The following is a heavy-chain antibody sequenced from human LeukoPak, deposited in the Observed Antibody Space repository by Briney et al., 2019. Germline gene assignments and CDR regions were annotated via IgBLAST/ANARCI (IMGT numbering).Heavy chain of an antibody. Sequence: QSGGSLRLSCAASGFTFANTWMHWVRQAPGKGLVWVSLINNDGSTTNYADSVKGRFTISRDNAKNTVYLQMNSLRAEDTAVYYCAIGGTYGSGSWGQGTLVAVSS. CDR3: AIGGTYGSGS. V-gene: IGHV3-74*01. D-gene: IGHD3-10*01. J-gene: IGHJ4*02. CDR2: INNDGSTT. CDR1: GFTFANTW.